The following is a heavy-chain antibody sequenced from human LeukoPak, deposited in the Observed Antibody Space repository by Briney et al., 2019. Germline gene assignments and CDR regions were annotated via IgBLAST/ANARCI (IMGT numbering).Heavy chain of an antibody. CDR2: ISGSGGST. D-gene: IGHD1-26*01. CDR3: AKERKWELLPYYYYGMDV. J-gene: IGHJ6*02. V-gene: IGHV3-23*01. Sequence: GRSLRLSCAASGFTFSSYAMSWVRQAPGKGLEWVSAISGSGGSTYYADSVKGRFTISRDNSKNTLYLQMNSLRAEDTAVYYCAKERKWELLPYYYYGMDVWGQGTTVTVSS. CDR1: GFTFSSYA.